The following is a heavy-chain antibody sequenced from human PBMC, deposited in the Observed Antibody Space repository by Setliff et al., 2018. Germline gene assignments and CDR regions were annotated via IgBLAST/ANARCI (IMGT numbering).Heavy chain of an antibody. J-gene: IGHJ6*02. D-gene: IGHD1-20*01. CDR1: GFTFTDYG. CDR2: INNYNFNT. V-gene: IGHV1-18*01. CDR3: AKGGNITRETYYYYGMDV. Sequence: ASVKVSCKSSGFTFTDYGITWVRQVPGQGLEWMGWINNYNFNTQYAQKFQGRAAVTTDTSTTTAYMELRSLKADDTAVYYCAKGGNITRETYYYYGMDVWGQGTTVTVSS.